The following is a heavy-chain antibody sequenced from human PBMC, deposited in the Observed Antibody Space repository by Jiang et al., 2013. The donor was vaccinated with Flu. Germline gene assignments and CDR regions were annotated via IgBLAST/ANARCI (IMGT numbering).Heavy chain of an antibody. D-gene: IGHD2-21*02. CDR3: ARSYCGGDCYSMFGYSYYGMDV. Sequence: GLVKPSETLSLTCTVSGTSISSYYWSWIRQPPGKGLEWIGYIHNSGTTNYNPSLKSRVTISIDTSTNQFSLKLISVTAPDTAVYYCARSYCGGDCYSMFGYSYYGMDVWGQGTTVTVSS. CDR2: IHNSGTT. J-gene: IGHJ6*02. CDR1: GTSISSYY. V-gene: IGHV4-59*08.